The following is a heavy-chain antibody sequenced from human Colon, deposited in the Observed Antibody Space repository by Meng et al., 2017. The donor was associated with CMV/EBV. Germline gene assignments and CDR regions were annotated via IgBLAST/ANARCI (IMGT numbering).Heavy chain of an antibody. D-gene: IGHD3-22*01. CDR2: ITWNSGFV. CDR3: AKGRHSSSWHPLDS. V-gene: IGHV3-9*01. Sequence: SLKISCVASGFTFDDYAMHWVRLVPGKGLEWVSGITWNSGFVDYADSVKGRFTVSRDNAKNSLSLQMNSVTTEDTALYYCAKGRHSSSWHPLDSWGQERRSPSPQ. J-gene: IGHJ5*01. CDR1: GFTFDDYA.